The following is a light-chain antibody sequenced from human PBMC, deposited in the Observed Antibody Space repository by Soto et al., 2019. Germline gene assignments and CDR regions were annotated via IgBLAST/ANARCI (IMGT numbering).Light chain of an antibody. J-gene: IGKJ4*01. CDR1: QDISAW. Sequence: DIQMTQSPPSVSASVGDRVTITCRASQDISAWLAWYQQKPGKAPKLLIHGASNLQSGVPSRFSGSGSGTEFTLTITSLQPEDFVNYFCQQANSFPLTFGGGTKVEIK. CDR3: QQANSFPLT. V-gene: IGKV1-12*01. CDR2: GAS.